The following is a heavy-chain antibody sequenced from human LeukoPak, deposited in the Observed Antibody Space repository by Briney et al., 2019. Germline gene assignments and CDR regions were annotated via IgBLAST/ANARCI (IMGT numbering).Heavy chain of an antibody. Sequence: GASVKVSCKASGGTFSSYAISWVRQAPGQGLEWMGGIIPIFGTANYAQKFQGRVTITTDESRSTAYMELSSLRSEDTAVYYCARDCSGGSCYVNNWFDPWGQGTLVTVSS. CDR2: IIPIFGTA. J-gene: IGHJ5*02. V-gene: IGHV1-69*05. D-gene: IGHD2-15*01. CDR3: ARDCSGGSCYVNNWFDP. CDR1: GGTFSSYA.